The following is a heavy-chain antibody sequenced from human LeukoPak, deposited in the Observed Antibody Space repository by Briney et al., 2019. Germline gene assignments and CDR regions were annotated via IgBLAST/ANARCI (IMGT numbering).Heavy chain of an antibody. Sequence: PSETLSLTCAVYGGSFSGYYWSWIRQPPGKGLEWIGYIYYSGSTNYNPSLKSRVTISVDTSKNQFSLKLSSVTAADTAVYYCARGSDYLGIFDYWGQGTLVTVSS. J-gene: IGHJ4*02. CDR1: GGSFSGYY. CDR3: ARGSDYLGIFDY. V-gene: IGHV4-59*01. D-gene: IGHD3-16*01. CDR2: IYYSGST.